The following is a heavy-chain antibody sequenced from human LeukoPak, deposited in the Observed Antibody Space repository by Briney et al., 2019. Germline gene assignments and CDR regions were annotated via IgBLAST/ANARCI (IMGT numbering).Heavy chain of an antibody. CDR3: AKSLRGRGWYGGFDF. CDR1: GFTVISHY. V-gene: IGHV3-53*01. Sequence: GGSLRLSCAASGFTVISHYMTWVRQAPGKGLECVSIIYPGGSKYYAASLKGRFAISRDNSKNTLYLQMNSLSADDTAVYYCAKSLRGRGWYGGFDFWGQGALVTVSS. J-gene: IGHJ4*02. CDR2: IYPGGSK. D-gene: IGHD3-10*01.